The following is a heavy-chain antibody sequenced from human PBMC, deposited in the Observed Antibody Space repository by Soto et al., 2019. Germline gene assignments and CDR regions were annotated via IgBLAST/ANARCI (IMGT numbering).Heavy chain of an antibody. CDR1: GGTFSSYA. CDR2: IIPIFGTA. V-gene: IGHV1-69*01. D-gene: IGHD4-17*01. J-gene: IGHJ4*02. Sequence: VKVSCKASGGTFSSYAISWVRQAPGQGLEWMGGIIPIFGTANYAQKFQGRVTITADESTSTAYMELSSLRSEDTAVYYCARMWVTNYRGGISRIDYWGQGTLVTVSS. CDR3: ARMWVTNYRGGISRIDY.